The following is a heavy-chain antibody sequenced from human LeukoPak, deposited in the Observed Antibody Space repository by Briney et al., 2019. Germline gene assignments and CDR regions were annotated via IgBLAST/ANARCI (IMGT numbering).Heavy chain of an antibody. V-gene: IGHV4-4*07. J-gene: IGHJ4*02. CDR1: GGSISSYY. CDR2: IYANGAT. Sequence: SETLSLTCTVSGGSISSYYCNWIRQPAGKGLEWIGRIYANGATTYNPSLESRVTMSVDTSKNQFSLKLTSVTATDTAVYYCARHSGQLLNRYFDYWGQGTLLTVSS. D-gene: IGHD1-26*01. CDR3: ARHSGQLLNRYFDY.